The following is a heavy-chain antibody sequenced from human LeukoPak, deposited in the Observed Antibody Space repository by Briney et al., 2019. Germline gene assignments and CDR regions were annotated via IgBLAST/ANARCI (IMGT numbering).Heavy chain of an antibody. Sequence: GGSLRLSCAASGFTFSTYAMSWVRQAPGKGLEWVSAISGSGGSTYYANSVKGRFTISRDSFKNTLYLQMSSLRAEDTAVYYCVKDRLNYGSGDFDHWGQGTQVTVSS. D-gene: IGHD3-10*01. V-gene: IGHV3-23*01. CDR3: VKDRLNYGSGDFDH. J-gene: IGHJ4*02. CDR2: ISGSGGST. CDR1: GFTFSTYA.